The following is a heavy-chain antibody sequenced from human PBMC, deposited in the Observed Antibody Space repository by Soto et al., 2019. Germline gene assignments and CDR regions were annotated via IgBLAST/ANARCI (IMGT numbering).Heavy chain of an antibody. CDR3: ARGLATLPVFAFDI. V-gene: IGHV2-5*01. D-gene: IGHD1-1*01. Sequence: QITLKGSGPTLVKPTQTLTLTCTLSGISLRTSGVGLGWIRQTPGKALEWLALVYWNDDKHYSPSLKSRLTITKDTSKTQAILTMTNMDPVDTATYYCARGLATLPVFAFDIWGQGTVVTVSS. J-gene: IGHJ3*02. CDR1: GISLRTSGVG. CDR2: VYWNDDK.